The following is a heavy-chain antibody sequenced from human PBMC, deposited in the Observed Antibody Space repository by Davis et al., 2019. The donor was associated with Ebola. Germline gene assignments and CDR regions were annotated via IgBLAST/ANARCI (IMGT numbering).Heavy chain of an antibody. Sequence: PSETLSLTCAVYGGSFSGYYWSWIRQPPGKGLEWIGEINHSGSTNYNPSLKSRVTISVDTSKNQFSLKLSSVTAADTAVYYCARGAPSSGYLAADYWGQGTLVTVSS. J-gene: IGHJ4*02. V-gene: IGHV4-34*01. D-gene: IGHD3-22*01. CDR3: ARGAPSSGYLAADY. CDR2: INHSGST. CDR1: GGSFSGYY.